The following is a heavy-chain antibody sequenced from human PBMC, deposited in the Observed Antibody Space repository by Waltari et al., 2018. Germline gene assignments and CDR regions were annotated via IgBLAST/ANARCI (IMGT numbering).Heavy chain of an antibody. V-gene: IGHV3-33*06. CDR3: AKESLAYCGGDCYSGDYFDY. J-gene: IGHJ4*02. D-gene: IGHD2-21*01. CDR2: IWYDGSNK. CDR1: GFTFSSYG. Sequence: QVQLVESGGGVVQPGRSLRLSCAASGFTFSSYGRHWVRQAPGKGLGWVAVIWYDGSNKYYADSVKGRFTISRDNSKNTLYLQMNSLRAEDTAVYYCAKESLAYCGGDCYSGDYFDYWGQGTLVTVSS.